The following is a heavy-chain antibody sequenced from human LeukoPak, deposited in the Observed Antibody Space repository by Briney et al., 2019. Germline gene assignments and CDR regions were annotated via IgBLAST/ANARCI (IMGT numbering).Heavy chain of an antibody. Sequence: SETLSLTCTVSGGSITNYYWSWIRQPPGKGLEWIGYIYYSGSTNYNPSLKSRVTISVDTSKNLFSLRLSSVTAADTAVYYCAREGGVATIGYYYGMDVWGQGTTVTVSS. CDR2: IYYSGST. CDR3: AREGGVATIGYYYGMDV. V-gene: IGHV4-59*01. CDR1: GGSITNYY. J-gene: IGHJ6*02. D-gene: IGHD5-12*01.